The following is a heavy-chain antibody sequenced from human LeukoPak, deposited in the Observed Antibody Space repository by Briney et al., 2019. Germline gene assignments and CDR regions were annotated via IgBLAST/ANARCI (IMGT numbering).Heavy chain of an antibody. J-gene: IGHJ4*02. CDR3: ARGPPNWGYDY. V-gene: IGHV1-8*01. D-gene: IGHD7-27*01. Sequence: ASVKVSCKASGYTFTSYDFNWVRQATGQRPEWMGWMSPNSGDTGYAQKFQDRVTMTRNTSISTAYMELSSLRSDDTAVYYWARGPPNWGYDYWGPGTLVTVSS. CDR2: MSPNSGDT. CDR1: GYTFTSYD.